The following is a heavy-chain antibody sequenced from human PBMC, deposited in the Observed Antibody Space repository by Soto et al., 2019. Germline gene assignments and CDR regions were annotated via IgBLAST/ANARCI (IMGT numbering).Heavy chain of an antibody. J-gene: IGHJ5*02. CDR3: ARDQGVAAAGITWFDP. CDR1: GASMNSYH. D-gene: IGHD6-13*01. V-gene: IGHV4-4*07. Sequence: SETLSLTCTVSGASMNSYHWSWIRQPAGKGLEWIGHIHSSGSTNYNPSLKSRVTMSVDTSKNQFSLRLMSLTAADTAVYYCARDQGVAAAGITWFDPRGQGSLVTVSS. CDR2: IHSSGST.